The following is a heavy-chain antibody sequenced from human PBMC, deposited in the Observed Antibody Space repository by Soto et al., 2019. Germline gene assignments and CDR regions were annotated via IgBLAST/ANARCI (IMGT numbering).Heavy chain of an antibody. Sequence: GGSLRLSCAASGFTFSSYAMNWVRQAPGKGLEWVSYISSSSSTIYYADSVKGRFTISRDNAKNSLYLQMNSLRAEDTAVYYCAREYSSSWYGLNWFDPWGQGTLVTVSS. CDR2: ISSSSSTI. CDR1: GFTFSSYA. J-gene: IGHJ5*02. D-gene: IGHD6-13*01. V-gene: IGHV3-48*01. CDR3: AREYSSSWYGLNWFDP.